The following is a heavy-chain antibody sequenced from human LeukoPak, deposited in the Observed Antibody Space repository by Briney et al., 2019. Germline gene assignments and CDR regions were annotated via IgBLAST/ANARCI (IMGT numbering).Heavy chain of an antibody. CDR1: GFSFSNYS. CDR3: ANLTH. D-gene: IGHD2-21*02. Sequence: GGSLRLSCVATGFSFSNYSMHWVRQAPGKGLEWVSYISRTGNIVYYADSVKGRFTISRDNAKDSLFLQMDSLRDEYTAVYYCANLTHWGQGILVTVSS. J-gene: IGHJ4*02. V-gene: IGHV3-48*02. CDR2: ISRTGNIV.